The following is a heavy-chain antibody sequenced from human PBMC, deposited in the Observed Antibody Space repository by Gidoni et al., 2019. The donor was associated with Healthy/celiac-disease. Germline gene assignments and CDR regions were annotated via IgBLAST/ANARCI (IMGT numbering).Heavy chain of an antibody. Sequence: EVQLLESGGGLVQPGGPLRLSCASSGFTFRSYAMSWVRQAPGKGLEWVSAISGSGGSTYYADSVKGRFTISRDNSKNTLYLQMNSLRAEDTAVYYCAKGDGDYYYYYYGMDVWGQGTTVTVSS. J-gene: IGHJ6*02. CDR1: GFTFRSYA. CDR3: AKGDGDYYYYYYGMDV. V-gene: IGHV3-23*01. CDR2: ISGSGGST. D-gene: IGHD4-17*01.